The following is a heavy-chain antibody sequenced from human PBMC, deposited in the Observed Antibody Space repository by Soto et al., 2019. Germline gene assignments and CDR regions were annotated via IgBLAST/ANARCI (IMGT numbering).Heavy chain of an antibody. CDR2: ISSSSYI. J-gene: IGHJ3*02. V-gene: IGHV3-21*01. D-gene: IGHD6-19*01. CDR3: ARGGAVAHDAFDI. Sequence: LRLSCAASGFTFSSYSMNWVRQAPGKGLEWVSSISSSSYIYYADSVKGRFTISRDNAKNSLYLQMNSLRAEDTAVYYCARGGAVAHDAFDIWGQGTMVTVSS. CDR1: GFTFSSYS.